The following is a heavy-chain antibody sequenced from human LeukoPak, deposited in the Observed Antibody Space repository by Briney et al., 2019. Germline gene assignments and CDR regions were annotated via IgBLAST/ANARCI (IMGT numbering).Heavy chain of an antibody. CDR3: ARPIPPMYYYDSTGYPWFAFDI. CDR2: INPNSGGT. Sequence: ASVKVSCKASGYTFTGYYMHWVRQAPGQGLEWMGWINPNSGGTNYEQKFQGRVTMTRDTSISTAYLELNRMRSDDTAIYYCARPIPPMYYYDSTGYPWFAFDIWGQGTMVTVSS. CDR1: GYTFTGYY. D-gene: IGHD3-22*01. V-gene: IGHV1-2*02. J-gene: IGHJ3*02.